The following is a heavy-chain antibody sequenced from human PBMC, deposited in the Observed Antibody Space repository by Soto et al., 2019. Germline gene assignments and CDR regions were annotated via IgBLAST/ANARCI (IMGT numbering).Heavy chain of an antibody. D-gene: IGHD4-4*01. CDR2: INPNSGGT. Sequence: QVQLVQSGAEVKKPGASVKVSCKASGYTFTGYYMHWVRQAPGQGLEWMGWINPNSGGTNYAQKFQCWVTMTRDTSISTAYMELSRLRSDDTAVYYCARDLTIRPDPHQNYYGMDVWGQGTTVTVSS. CDR3: ARDLTIRPDPHQNYYGMDV. J-gene: IGHJ6*02. CDR1: GYTFTGYY. V-gene: IGHV1-2*04.